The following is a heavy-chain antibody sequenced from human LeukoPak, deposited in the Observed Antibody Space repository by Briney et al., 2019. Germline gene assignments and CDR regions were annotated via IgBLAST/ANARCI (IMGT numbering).Heavy chain of an antibody. CDR1: GGSITFTKYY. CDR2: IYHSGKT. D-gene: IGHD6-6*01. V-gene: IGHV4-39*07. Sequence: SETLSLTCTVSGGSITFTKYYWGWIRQPPGRGLEWIATIYHSGKTYYNPSLKSRVTISVDRSKNQFSLKLSSVTAADTAVYYCARDSPYSSSYGAEWGQGTLVTVSS. CDR3: ARDSPYSSSYGAE. J-gene: IGHJ4*02.